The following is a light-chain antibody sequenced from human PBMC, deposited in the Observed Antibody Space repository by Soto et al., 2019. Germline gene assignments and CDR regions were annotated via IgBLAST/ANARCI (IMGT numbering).Light chain of an antibody. CDR3: QLSYRSPYT. CDR1: QNINIY. Sequence: IQLTQSPSSLSASVGDRVTVTCRASQNINIYLNWYQQKPGKAPTLLIYGASSLQSGVPSRFSGGGSRTDFTLTISILQAEDFATYYCQLSYRSPYTFGQGTRLEI. J-gene: IGKJ2*01. CDR2: GAS. V-gene: IGKV1-39*01.